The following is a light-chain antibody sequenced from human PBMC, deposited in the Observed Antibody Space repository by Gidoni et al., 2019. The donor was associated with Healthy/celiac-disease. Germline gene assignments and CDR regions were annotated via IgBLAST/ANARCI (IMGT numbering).Light chain of an antibody. CDR1: QDISNY. CDR2: DAS. V-gene: IGKV1-33*01. J-gene: IGKJ3*01. Sequence: DIQMTQSPSSLSASVGERVTITCQARQDISNYLNWYQQKPGKAPKLLIYDASNLEAGVPSRFSGSGSGTDFTFTISSLQPEDIATYYCQQYDNLPITFGPGTKVDIK. CDR3: QQYDNLPIT.